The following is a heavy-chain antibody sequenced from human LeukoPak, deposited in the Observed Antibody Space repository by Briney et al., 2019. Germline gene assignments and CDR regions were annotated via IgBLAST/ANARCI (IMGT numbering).Heavy chain of an antibody. V-gene: IGHV3-23*01. Sequence: GGSLRLSCAASGFTFSSYAMSWVRQAPGKGLEWVSAIRGSGTSTYHADSVKGRFTISRDNSKNTLYLQMNSLRAEDTAVYYCARVKGYSAYDPIDYWGQGTLVPVSS. CDR2: IRGSGTST. CDR1: GFTFSSYA. CDR3: ARVKGYSAYDPIDY. J-gene: IGHJ4*02. D-gene: IGHD5-12*01.